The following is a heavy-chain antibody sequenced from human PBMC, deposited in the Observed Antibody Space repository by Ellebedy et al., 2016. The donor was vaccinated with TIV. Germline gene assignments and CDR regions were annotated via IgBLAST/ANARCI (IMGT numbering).Heavy chain of an antibody. D-gene: IGHD4-17*01. CDR3: ARDGGFGDRGYALDT. V-gene: IGHV4-31*03. Sequence: MPSETLSLTCTVSGGSITSGGYYWNWIRQHPGQGLEWIGYISSGETTSYYPSLKSRATISFDTSKNQFSLQLTSVTAADTAVYFWARDGGFGDRGYALDTWGQGTVVTVSS. CDR2: ISSGETT. CDR1: GGSITSGGYY. J-gene: IGHJ3*02.